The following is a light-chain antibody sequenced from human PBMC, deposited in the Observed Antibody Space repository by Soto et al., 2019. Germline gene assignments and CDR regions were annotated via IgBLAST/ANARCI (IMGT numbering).Light chain of an antibody. J-gene: IGLJ3*02. CDR1: SGSVSSSYY. CDR2: NTN. V-gene: IGLV8-61*01. CDR3: VLYMGTGIWV. Sequence: QTVVTQEPSVSVSPGGTVTLTCGLSSGSVSSSYYSSWYQQTPGQAPRTLIYNTNIRSSGVPDRFSGSIVGKKSALTITGAQADDESDYYCVLYMGTGIWVFGGGTQLTVL.